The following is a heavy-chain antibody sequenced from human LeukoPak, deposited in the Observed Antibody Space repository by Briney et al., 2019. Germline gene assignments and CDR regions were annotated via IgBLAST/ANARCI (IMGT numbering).Heavy chain of an antibody. J-gene: IGHJ4*02. CDR2: ISAYNGDT. CDR3: ARDTARITTPGGRDY. Sequence: GASVKVSCKASGYTFASYGISWVRQAPGQGLEWMGWISAYNGDTKYAQHLQGRVTLTTDTSTGTAYMELRSLTSDDTALYYCARDTARITTPGGRDYWGQGTLVTVSS. V-gene: IGHV1-18*01. D-gene: IGHD1-14*01. CDR1: GYTFASYG.